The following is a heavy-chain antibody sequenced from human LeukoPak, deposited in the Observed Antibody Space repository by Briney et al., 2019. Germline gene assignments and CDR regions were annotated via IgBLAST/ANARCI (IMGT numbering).Heavy chain of an antibody. V-gene: IGHV3-53*01. CDR2: IYSGGST. J-gene: IGHJ4*02. D-gene: IGHD2-15*01. CDR3: ARNIAATPAFDY. CDR1: GFTVSSNH. Sequence: GWSLRLSCAASGFTVSSNHMSWVRQAPGKGLEWVSVIYSGGSTYYADSVKGRFTISRDNSKNTLYHQMNSLRAEDTAVYYCARNIAATPAFDYWGQGTLVTVSS.